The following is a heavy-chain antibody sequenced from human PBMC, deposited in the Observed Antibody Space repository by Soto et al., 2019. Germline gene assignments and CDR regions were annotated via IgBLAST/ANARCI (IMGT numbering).Heavy chain of an antibody. V-gene: IGHV1-3*01. J-gene: IGHJ4*01. CDR2: INAGTGNT. CDR3: ARGRASCYWDF. Sequence: ASVKVSCKTFGYTFTNYVIHWVRQAPGQGLEWMGWINAGTGNTKYSQKLQDRLTISRDTSAATAYLDLSRLASEDTAVYYCARGRASCYWDFWRHGTLVTVSS. CDR1: GYTFTNYV.